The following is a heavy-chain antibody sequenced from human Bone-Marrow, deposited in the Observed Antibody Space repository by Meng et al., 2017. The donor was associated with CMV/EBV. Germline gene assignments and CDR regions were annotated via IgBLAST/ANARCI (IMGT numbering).Heavy chain of an antibody. J-gene: IGHJ6*02. CDR2: IRYDGSNK. CDR3: GRAGGGYYYYGMDV. CDR1: GFTFSSYG. V-gene: IGHV3-30*02. D-gene: IGHD5-24*01. Sequence: GEYLKISCAASGFTFSSYGMHWVRQAPGKGLEWVAFIRYDGSNKYYADSVKGRFTISRDNSKNTLYLQMNSLRAEDTAVYYCGRAGGGYYYYGMDVWGQGTTVTVSS.